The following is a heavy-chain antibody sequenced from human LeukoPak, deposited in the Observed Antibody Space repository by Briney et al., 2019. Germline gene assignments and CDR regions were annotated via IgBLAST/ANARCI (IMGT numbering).Heavy chain of an antibody. CDR1: GLTFSNYW. D-gene: IGHD3-22*01. V-gene: IGHV3-74*01. CDR3: AKGYYYDSSGYQNY. Sequence: GSLRLSCAASGLTFSNYWMHWVRQAPGKGLAWVSRLNTDGSGTTYADSVKGRFTISRDNSKNTLYLQMNSLRAEDTAVYYCAKGYYYDSSGYQNYWGQGTLVTVSS. CDR2: LNTDGSGT. J-gene: IGHJ4*02.